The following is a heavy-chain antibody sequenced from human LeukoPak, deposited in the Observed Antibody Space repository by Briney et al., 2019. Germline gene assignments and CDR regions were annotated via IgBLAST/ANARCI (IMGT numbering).Heavy chain of an antibody. CDR1: GFTFSSYS. V-gene: IGHV3-21*01. Sequence: AGGSLRLSCAASGFTFSSYSMNWVRQAPGKGLEWVSSISSSSSYIYYADSVKGRFTISRDNAKNSLYLQMNSLRAEDTAVYYCATIPLITMIVVPEDAFDIWGQGTMVTVSS. J-gene: IGHJ3*02. CDR3: ATIPLITMIVVPEDAFDI. D-gene: IGHD3-22*01. CDR2: ISSSSSYI.